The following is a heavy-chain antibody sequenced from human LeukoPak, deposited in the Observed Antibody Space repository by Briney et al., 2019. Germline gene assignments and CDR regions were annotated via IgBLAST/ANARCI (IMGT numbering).Heavy chain of an antibody. J-gene: IGHJ4*02. V-gene: IGHV1-18*01. D-gene: IGHD3-10*01. CDR3: ARVRSRLLWFGELLNYFDY. Sequence: ASVKVSCKASGYTFTSYGISWVRQAPGQGLEWMGWISAYNGNTNYAQKLQGRVTMTTDTSTSTAYMELRSLRSDDTAVYYCARVRSRLLWFGELLNYFDYWGQGTLVTVSS. CDR2: ISAYNGNT. CDR1: GYTFTSYG.